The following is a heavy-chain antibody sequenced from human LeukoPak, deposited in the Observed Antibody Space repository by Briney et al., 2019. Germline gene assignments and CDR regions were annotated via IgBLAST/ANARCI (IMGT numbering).Heavy chain of an antibody. V-gene: IGHV1-18*01. D-gene: IGHD3-16*02. CDR2: TSPYNGNT. CDR3: AREGNVWGSFRYFDC. J-gene: IGHJ4*02. CDR1: GYAFTHYV. Sequence: ASVRVSCKASGYAFTHYVLSWVRQAPGQGLEWMGWTSPYNGNTDYAQNLQGRVTMTTDTSTTTAYMELRSLRSDDTAVYYCAREGNVWGSFRYFDCWGQGTLVTVSS.